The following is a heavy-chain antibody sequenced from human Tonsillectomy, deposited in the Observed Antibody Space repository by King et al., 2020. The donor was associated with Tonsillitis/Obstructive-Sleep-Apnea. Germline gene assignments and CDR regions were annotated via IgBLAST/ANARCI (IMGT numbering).Heavy chain of an antibody. CDR2: IWYDGSNK. V-gene: IGHV3-33*01. D-gene: IGHD2-2*01. CDR3: ARDRGGGYCSSTSCDQFDY. J-gene: IGHJ4*02. CDR1: GFTFSSYG. Sequence: VQLVESGGGVVQPGRSLRLSCAASGFTFSSYGMHWVRQAPGKGLEWVAVIWYDGSNKYYADSVKGRFTISRDNSKNTLYLQMNSLRAEDTAVYYCARDRGGGYCSSTSCDQFDYWGQGTLVTVSS.